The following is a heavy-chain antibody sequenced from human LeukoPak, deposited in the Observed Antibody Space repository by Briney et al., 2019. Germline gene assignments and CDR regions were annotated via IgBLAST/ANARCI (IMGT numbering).Heavy chain of an antibody. CDR1: GGSISSYY. Sequence: SETLSLTCTVSGGSISSYYWSWIRQPPGKGLEWIGYIYYSGSTNYNPSLKSRVTISVDTSKNQFSLKLCSVTAADAAVYYCARGGDGYPYYFDYWGQGTLVTVSS. D-gene: IGHD5-24*01. V-gene: IGHV4-59*01. J-gene: IGHJ4*02. CDR3: ARGGDGYPYYFDY. CDR2: IYYSGST.